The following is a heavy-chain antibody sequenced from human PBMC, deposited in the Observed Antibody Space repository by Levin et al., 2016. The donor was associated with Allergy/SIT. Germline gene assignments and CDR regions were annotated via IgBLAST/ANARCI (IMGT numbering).Heavy chain of an antibody. D-gene: IGHD6-19*01. J-gene: IGHJ3*02. CDR2: IYYTGST. V-gene: IGHV4-31*02. CDR3: VGMVVALDAFDI. Sequence: WIRQPPGKGLEWLGYIYYTGSTYYNPSLKSRVTISLDTSKNQFSLKLTSVTAADTAVYYCVGMVVALDAFDIWGQGTMVTVSS.